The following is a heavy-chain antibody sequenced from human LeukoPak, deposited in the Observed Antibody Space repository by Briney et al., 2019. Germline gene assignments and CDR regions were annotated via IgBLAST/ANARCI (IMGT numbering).Heavy chain of an antibody. CDR2: IYYSGST. Sequence: SETLSLTCTVSGGSISSYYWSWIRQPPGKGLEWIGYIYYSGSTNYNPSLKSRVTISVDTSKNQFSLKLSSVTAADTAVYYCARSVAAAGLDYWGQGTLVTVSS. D-gene: IGHD6-13*01. J-gene: IGHJ4*02. V-gene: IGHV4-59*01. CDR1: GGSISSYY. CDR3: ARSVAAAGLDY.